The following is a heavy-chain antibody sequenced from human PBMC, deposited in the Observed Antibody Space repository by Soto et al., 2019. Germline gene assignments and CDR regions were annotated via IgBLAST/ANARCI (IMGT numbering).Heavy chain of an antibody. V-gene: IGHV3-7*01. CDR2: IKPDESEK. Sequence: EVQLVESGGGLVQPGGSLRLSCTASGFTFSDSWMTWVRQAPGKGLEWVARIKPDESEKKYADSVKGRFSTSRDNAKTSMYLQMDSLRCEDTAVYYCVRGVSNDASWGQGTLVTVSS. J-gene: IGHJ5*02. CDR3: VRGVSNDAS. CDR1: GFTFSDSW. D-gene: IGHD4-4*01.